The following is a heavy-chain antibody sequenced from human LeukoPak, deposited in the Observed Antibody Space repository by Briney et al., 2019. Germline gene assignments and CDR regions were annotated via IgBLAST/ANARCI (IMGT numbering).Heavy chain of an antibody. J-gene: IGHJ3*02. CDR3: ARDQHISYHDAFDI. CDR2: ISYDGSNK. CDR1: GFTFSSYG. V-gene: IGHV3-30*03. Sequence: GGSLRLSCAASGFTFSSYGMHWVRQAPGKGLEWVAVISYDGSNKYYADSVKGRFTISRDNSKNTLYLQMNSLRSEDTAVYYCARDQHISYHDAFDIWGQGTMVTVSS. D-gene: IGHD5-18*01.